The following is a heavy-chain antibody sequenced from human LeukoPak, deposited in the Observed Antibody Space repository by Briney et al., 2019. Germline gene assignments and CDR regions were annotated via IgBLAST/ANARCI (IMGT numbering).Heavy chain of an antibody. CDR2: IYYSGST. CDR1: GGSISSSSCY. V-gene: IGHV4-39*01. Sequence: PSETLSLTCTVSGGSISSSSCYWGRMRQPPGKGLDGTGCIYYSGSTYYNPSLKSRVTISVDTSKNQFSLKLSSVTAADTAVYYCARPGIAAAGTRGLDYWGQGTLVTVSS. CDR3: ARPGIAAAGTRGLDY. D-gene: IGHD6-13*01. J-gene: IGHJ4*02.